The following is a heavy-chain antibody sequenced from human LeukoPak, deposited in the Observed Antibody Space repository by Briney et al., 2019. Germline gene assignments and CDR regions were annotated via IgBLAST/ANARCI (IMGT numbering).Heavy chain of an antibody. CDR3: ARGGGLDV. CDR1: GFTFSIYW. Sequence: GGSLRLSCAASGFTFSIYWMNWARQAPGKGLEWVASINHNGNVNYYVDSVKGRFTISRDNAKNSLYLQMSNLRAEDTAVYFCARGGGLDVWGQGATVTVSS. CDR2: INHNGNVN. J-gene: IGHJ6*02. D-gene: IGHD3-16*01. V-gene: IGHV3-7*03.